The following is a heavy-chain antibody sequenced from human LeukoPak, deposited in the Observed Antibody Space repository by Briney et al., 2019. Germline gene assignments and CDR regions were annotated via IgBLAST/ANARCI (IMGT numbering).Heavy chain of an antibody. Sequence: ASVKVSCKASGYTFTSYDINWVRQATGQGLEWMGWMNPNSGNTGYAQKFQGRVTITRNTSISTAYMELSSLRSEDTAVYYCARERPDYYMDVWGKGTTVTVSS. V-gene: IGHV1-8*03. CDR3: ARERPDYYMDV. CDR1: GYTFTSYD. J-gene: IGHJ6*03. CDR2: MNPNSGNT.